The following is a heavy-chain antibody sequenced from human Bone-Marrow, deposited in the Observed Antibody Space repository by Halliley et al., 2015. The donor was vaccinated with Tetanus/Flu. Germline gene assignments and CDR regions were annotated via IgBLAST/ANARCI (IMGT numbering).Heavy chain of an antibody. CDR1: GDSISSYC. J-gene: IGHJ3*01. D-gene: IGHD6-25*01. CDR3: ARRGRLSEAFDV. Sequence: TLSLTCTVSGDSISSYCWSWIRQPPGKRLEWIGHVHHSGSPNYNPSLKSRVTISVDTSKNQFSLKLSSVTATDTAVYYCARRGRLSEAFDVWGQGTMVTASS. V-gene: IGHV4-59*08. CDR2: VHHSGSP.